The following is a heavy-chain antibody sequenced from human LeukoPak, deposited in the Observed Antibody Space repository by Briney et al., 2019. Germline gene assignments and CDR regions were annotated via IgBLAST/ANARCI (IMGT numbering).Heavy chain of an antibody. CDR3: ARAVAVAGTDY. D-gene: IGHD6-19*01. Sequence: PGGSLRLSCAASGFTFSSYWMHLVRQAPGKGLVWIARINSDGYSISYADSVKGRFTISRDNTKNTLYLQMNSLRAEDTAVYYCARAVAVAGTDYWGQGILVTVSS. J-gene: IGHJ4*02. V-gene: IGHV3-74*01. CDR2: INSDGYSI. CDR1: GFTFSSYW.